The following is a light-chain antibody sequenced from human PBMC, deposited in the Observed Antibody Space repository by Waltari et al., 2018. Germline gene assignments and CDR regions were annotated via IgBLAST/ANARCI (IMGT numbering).Light chain of an antibody. CDR1: QNIRDW. V-gene: IGKV1-5*01. J-gene: IGKJ1*01. CDR2: GAS. CDR3: QQYNGYFTWT. Sequence: DVQMTQSPSTLSASVGDRVTITCRARQNIRDWLAWYPQRPVKAPRLLIYGASPLQTGVPARFSGSGSGTEFTLTINSLQPDDFATYYCQQYNGYFTWTFGQGTKVEIK.